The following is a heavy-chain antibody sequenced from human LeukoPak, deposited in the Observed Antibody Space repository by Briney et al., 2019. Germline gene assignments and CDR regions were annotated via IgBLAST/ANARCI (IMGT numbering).Heavy chain of an antibody. D-gene: IGHD6-13*01. V-gene: IGHV3-30*04. CDR1: GFTFSSNA. CDR3: ARGGSSSWYLDY. J-gene: IGHJ4*02. Sequence: GGSLRLSCAASGFTFSSNAMHWVRQAPGKGLEWVAAISYDGNNKYYADSLKGRFTISRDNSKNTLYLQMNSLRAEDTAVYYCARGGSSSWYLDYWGQGTLVTVSS. CDR2: ISYDGNNK.